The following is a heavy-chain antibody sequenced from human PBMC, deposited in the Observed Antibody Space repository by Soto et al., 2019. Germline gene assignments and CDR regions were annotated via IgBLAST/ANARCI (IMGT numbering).Heavy chain of an antibody. Sequence: SLTGTVSGGSISSGGSYWSWIRQHPGKGLEWFGYIYYSGRTYYNPSLKSRVTISVDTSKNQFSLKLSSVSAAATAAYYCARVGKKAGVTYLFVIRDQGTMLNVS. V-gene: IGHV4-31*03. CDR2: IYYSGRT. CDR3: ARVGKKAGVTYLFVI. D-gene: IGHD2-21*01. CDR1: GGSISSGGSY. J-gene: IGHJ3*02.